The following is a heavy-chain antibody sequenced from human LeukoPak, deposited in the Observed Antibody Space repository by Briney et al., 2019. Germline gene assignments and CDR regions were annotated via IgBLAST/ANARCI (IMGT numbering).Heavy chain of an antibody. Sequence: PSETLSLTYTVSGRPISDYYWNWIRQPPGKGLEWIGYIYYSGTTNYNPSLKSRVSISVDTSKNQFSLKLSSVTAADTAVYYCARGYGRWFDPWGQGTLVTVSS. CDR1: GRPISDYY. CDR3: ARGYGRWFDP. CDR2: IYYSGTT. D-gene: IGHD4-17*01. J-gene: IGHJ5*02. V-gene: IGHV4-59*01.